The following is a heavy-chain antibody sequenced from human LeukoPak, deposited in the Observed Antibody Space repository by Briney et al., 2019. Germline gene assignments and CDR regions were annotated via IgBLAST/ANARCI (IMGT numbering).Heavy chain of an antibody. V-gene: IGHV4-61*02. J-gene: IGHJ4*02. Sequence: SQTLSLTCTVSGGSISSGSYYWSWIRQPAGKGLEWIGRIYTSGSTNYNPSLKSRVTISVDTSKNQFSLKLSSVTAADTAVYYCARLPHYYGSGSYYGGGLDYWGQGTLVTVSS. CDR1: GGSISSGSYY. CDR2: IYTSGST. CDR3: ARLPHYYGSGSYYGGGLDY. D-gene: IGHD3-10*01.